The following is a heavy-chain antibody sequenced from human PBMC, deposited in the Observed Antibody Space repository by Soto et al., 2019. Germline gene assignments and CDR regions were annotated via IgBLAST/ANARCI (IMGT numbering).Heavy chain of an antibody. D-gene: IGHD2-2*01. Sequence: ETLSLTCTLSGVSLSTYSSSWFRQPPGQGLESLGYIYHTGVTNSNPSLRGRLSISIDTAKNQFSLKLSSVTSADTAIYYCARTARVPDFWGPGILVTVSS. CDR2: IYHTGVT. CDR3: ARTARVPDF. CDR1: GVSLSTYS. J-gene: IGHJ4*02. V-gene: IGHV4-59*01.